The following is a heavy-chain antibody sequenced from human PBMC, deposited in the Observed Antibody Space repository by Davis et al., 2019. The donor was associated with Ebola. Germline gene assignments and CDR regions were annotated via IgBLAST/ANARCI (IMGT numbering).Heavy chain of an antibody. J-gene: IGHJ4*02. CDR2: IKHDGSER. CDR3: AKNSRLIQGISDD. CDR1: GFTFSSYW. V-gene: IGHV3-7*01. D-gene: IGHD3-16*01. Sequence: GESLKISCAASGFTFSSYWMTWVRQAPGKGLEWVANIKHDGSERYYVDSVKGRFTISRDNARNSLFLQMNTLRAEDTAVYYCAKNSRLIQGISDDWGQGTLVTVSS.